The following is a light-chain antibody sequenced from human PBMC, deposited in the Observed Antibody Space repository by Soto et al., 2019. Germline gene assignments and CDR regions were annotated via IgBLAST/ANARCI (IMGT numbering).Light chain of an antibody. CDR2: EIN. J-gene: IGLJ2*01. CDR1: TSDIGNNY. Sequence: QSVLTQPPSVSVAPGQKVTISCSGSTSDIGNNYVSWYQQLPGTAPRLLIYEINKRPSGIPDRFSGSRSGTSATLGITGLQTGDEAEYYCGTWDTSLSVVVFGGGTKLTVL. V-gene: IGLV1-51*02. CDR3: GTWDTSLSVVV.